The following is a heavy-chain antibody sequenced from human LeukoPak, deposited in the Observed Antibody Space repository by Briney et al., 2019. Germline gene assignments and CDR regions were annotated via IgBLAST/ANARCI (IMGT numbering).Heavy chain of an antibody. J-gene: IGHJ4*02. CDR3: AKDSLVVVAATTDY. V-gene: IGHV3-20*04. D-gene: IGHD2-15*01. Sequence: GGSLRLSCAASGFTFDDYGMSWVRQAPGKGLEWVSGINWNGGSTGYADSVKGRFTISRDNAKNSLYLQMNSLRAEDTAVYYCAKDSLVVVAATTDYWGQGTLVTVSS. CDR1: GFTFDDYG. CDR2: INWNGGST.